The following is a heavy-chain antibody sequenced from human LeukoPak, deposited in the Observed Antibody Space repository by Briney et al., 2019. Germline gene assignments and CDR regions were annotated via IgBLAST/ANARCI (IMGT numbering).Heavy chain of an antibody. V-gene: IGHV3-30-3*01. CDR1: GFTFSSYA. D-gene: IGHD6-6*01. Sequence: PGRSLRLSCAASGFTFSSYAMHWVRQAPGKGLEWVAVISYDGSNKYYADSVKGRFTISRDNSKNTLYLQMNSLRAEDTAVYYCARCSRPYMAARCWFDPWGQGTLVTVSS. J-gene: IGHJ5*02. CDR2: ISYDGSNK. CDR3: ARCSRPYMAARCWFDP.